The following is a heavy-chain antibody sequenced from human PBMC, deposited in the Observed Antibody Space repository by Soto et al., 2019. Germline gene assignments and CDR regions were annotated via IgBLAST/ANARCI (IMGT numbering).Heavy chain of an antibody. V-gene: IGHV4-59*01. CDR2: IYYSGST. Sequence: SETLSLTCTVSGGSISSYYWSWIRQPPGKGLEWIGYIYYSGSTNYNPSLKSRVTISVDTSNNKFSLKLSSVTAADTAVYYCARDKGILRLGELSHFEPWGQGTLVTVSS. CDR3: ARDKGILRLGELSHFEP. J-gene: IGHJ5*02. D-gene: IGHD3-16*02. CDR1: GGSISSYY.